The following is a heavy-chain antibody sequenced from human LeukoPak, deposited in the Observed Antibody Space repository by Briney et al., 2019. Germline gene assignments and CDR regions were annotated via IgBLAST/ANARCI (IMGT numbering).Heavy chain of an antibody. Sequence: SETLSLTCAVYGGSFSGYYWSWIRQPPGKGLEWIGEINHSGSTNYNPSLKSRVTISVDTSKNQFPLKLSSVTAADTAAYYCARLDVDYDFWSGYFTHDAFDIWGQGTMVTVSS. J-gene: IGHJ3*02. CDR1: GGSFSGYY. CDR3: ARLDVDYDFWSGYFTHDAFDI. D-gene: IGHD3-3*01. CDR2: INHSGST. V-gene: IGHV4-34*01.